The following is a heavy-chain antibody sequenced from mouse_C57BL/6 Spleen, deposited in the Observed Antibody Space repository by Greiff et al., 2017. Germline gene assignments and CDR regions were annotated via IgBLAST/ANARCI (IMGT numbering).Heavy chain of an antibody. D-gene: IGHD1-2*01. V-gene: IGHV5-4*03. CDR1: GFAFSSYA. CDR3: ARVLRHYAMDY. J-gene: IGHJ4*01. Sequence: EVKLVESGGGLVKPGGSLKLSCAASGFAFSSYAMSWVRQTPEKRLEWVATISDGGSYTYYPDNVKGRFTISRDNAKNNLYLQMSHLKSEDTAMYYCARVLRHYAMDYWGQGTSVTVSS. CDR2: ISDGGSYT.